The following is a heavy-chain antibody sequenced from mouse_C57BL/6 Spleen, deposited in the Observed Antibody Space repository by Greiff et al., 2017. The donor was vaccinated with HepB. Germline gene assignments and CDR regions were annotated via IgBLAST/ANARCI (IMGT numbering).Heavy chain of an antibody. J-gene: IGHJ1*03. CDR1: GFTFSDYG. V-gene: IGHV5-17*01. CDR2: ISSGSSTI. CDR3: ARAGSAYWYFDV. D-gene: IGHD3-1*01. Sequence: EVKLVESGGGLVKPGGSLKLSCAASGFTFSDYGMHWVRQAPEKGLEWVAYISSGSSTIYYADTVKGRFTISRDNAKNTLFLQMNSQRSEDTAMYYCARAGSAYWYFDVWGTGTTVTVSS.